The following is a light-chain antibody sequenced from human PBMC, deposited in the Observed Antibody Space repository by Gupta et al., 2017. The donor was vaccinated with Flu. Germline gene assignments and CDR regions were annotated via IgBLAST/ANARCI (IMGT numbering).Light chain of an antibody. Sequence: DIVLTQSPGTLSLSPGERATLSCRASQSVSSSYLAWYQQKPGQAPRLLIYGASSRAIGIPDRFSGGGSETDFTLTISRLEPEDFAVYYCQQYGGSPRYTFGQGTKLEIK. J-gene: IGKJ2*01. CDR3: QQYGGSPRYT. CDR2: GAS. V-gene: IGKV3-20*01. CDR1: QSVSSSY.